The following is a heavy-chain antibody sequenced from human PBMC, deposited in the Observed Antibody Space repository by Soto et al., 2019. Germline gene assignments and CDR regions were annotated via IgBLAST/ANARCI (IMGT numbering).Heavy chain of an antibody. D-gene: IGHD6-13*01. V-gene: IGHV4-4*02. CDR3: ARDSRQLDAFDI. J-gene: IGHJ3*02. CDR2: IYHSGST. Sequence: PSETLCLTCAVSGGSISSSNWWSWVRQPPGKGLEWIGEIYHSGSTNYNPSLKSRVTISVDKSKNQFSLKLSSVTAADTAVYYCARDSRQLDAFDIWGQGTMVTVSS. CDR1: GGSISSSNW.